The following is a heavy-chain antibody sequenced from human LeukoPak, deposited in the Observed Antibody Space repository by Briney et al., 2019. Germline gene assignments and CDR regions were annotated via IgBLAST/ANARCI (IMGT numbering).Heavy chain of an antibody. CDR3: ARDPIAGAFDI. D-gene: IGHD2-21*01. CDR2: ISSSSSYI. J-gene: IGHJ3*02. CDR1: GFTFSSYS. Sequence: GGSLRLSCAASGFTFSSYSMNWVRQAPGKGLEWVSSISSSSSYIYYADSVKGRFTISRDNAKNSLYLQMNSLRAEDTAAYYCARDPIAGAFDIWGQGTMVTVSS. V-gene: IGHV3-21*01.